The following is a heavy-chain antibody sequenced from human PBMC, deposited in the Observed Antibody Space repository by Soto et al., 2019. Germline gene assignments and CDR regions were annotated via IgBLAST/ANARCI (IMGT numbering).Heavy chain of an antibody. J-gene: IGHJ6*02. D-gene: IGHD3-10*01. CDR2: INHSGST. CDR1: GGSISSYY. CDR3: ARGLRYYGSGSYYYYYGMDV. Sequence: SEPLSLTCTVSGGSISSYYWSWIRQPPGKGLEWIGYINHSGSTNYNPSLKSRVTISVDTSKNQFSLKLSSVTAADTAVYYCARGLRYYGSGSYYYYYGMDVWGQGTTVTVSS. V-gene: IGHV4-59*12.